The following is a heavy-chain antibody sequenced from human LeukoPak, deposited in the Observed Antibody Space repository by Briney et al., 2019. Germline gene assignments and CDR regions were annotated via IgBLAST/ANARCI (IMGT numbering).Heavy chain of an antibody. J-gene: IGHJ4*02. CDR1: GGSISSSSYY. D-gene: IGHD3-9*01. Sequence: SETLSLTCTVSGGSISSSSYYWGWIRQPPGKGLEWIGSIYYSGSTYYNPSLKSRVTISVDTSKNQFSLKLSSVTAADTAVYYRARYVLPYYDILTGYYFDYWGQGTLVTVSS. CDR3: ARYVLPYYDILTGYYFDY. V-gene: IGHV4-39*01. CDR2: IYYSGST.